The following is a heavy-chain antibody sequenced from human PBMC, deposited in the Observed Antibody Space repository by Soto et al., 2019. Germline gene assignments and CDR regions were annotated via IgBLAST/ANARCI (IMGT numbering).Heavy chain of an antibody. J-gene: IGHJ6*03. D-gene: IGHD3-10*01. CDR1: GGSVSSGSYY. V-gene: IGHV4-61*03. CDR3: ARLGGYYYMDV. Sequence: PSETLSLTCTVSGGSVSSGSYYWSWIRQPPGKGLEWIGYIYYSGSTNYNPSLKSRVTISLDTSKNHFSLKLSSVTPADTAVYYCARLGGYYYMDVWGKGTTVTVSS. CDR2: IYYSGST.